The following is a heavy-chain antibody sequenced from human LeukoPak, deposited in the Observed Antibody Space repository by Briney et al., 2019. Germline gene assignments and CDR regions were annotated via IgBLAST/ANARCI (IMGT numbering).Heavy chain of an antibody. J-gene: IGHJ4*02. CDR1: GASISSGDSF. V-gene: IGHV4-31*02. CDR2: IYYPGSP. CDR3: ARGGENYPDSSGYYSLDH. D-gene: IGHD3-22*01. Sequence: SQTLSLTCIVSGASISSGDSFWTWIRHHPGRGLELIGHIYYPGSPYYNPSLKSRITISVDTAKNQFSLKLSSVTAADTAVYYCARGGENYPDSSGYYSLDHWGQGTRVTVSS.